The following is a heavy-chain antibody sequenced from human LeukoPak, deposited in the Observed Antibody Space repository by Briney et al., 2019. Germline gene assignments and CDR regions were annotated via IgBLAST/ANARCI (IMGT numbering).Heavy chain of an antibody. D-gene: IGHD4-11*01. V-gene: IGHV4-31*03. J-gene: IGHJ4*02. CDR3: ARGPVRDYSNY. CDR2: IYYSGST. CDR1: GVSISSGGYY. Sequence: SETLSLTCTVSGVSISSGGYYWSWIRQHPGQGLAWIGYIYYSGSTYYNPSLKSRLTISLDTSSNQFSLKLNSVTAADTAVYYCARGPVRDYSNYWGQGTLVTVSS.